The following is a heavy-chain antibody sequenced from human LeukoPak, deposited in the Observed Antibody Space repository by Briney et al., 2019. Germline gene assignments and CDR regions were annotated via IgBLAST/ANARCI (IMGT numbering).Heavy chain of an antibody. V-gene: IGHV1-18*01. J-gene: IGHJ5*02. CDR3: ARDFAWGSGGAPIDDNWLDP. D-gene: IGHD7-27*01. CDR1: GYIVSNYG. CDR2: ISGHSGNT. Sequence: ASVKVSCKSSGYIVSNYGITWVRQAPGHGLEWMGWISGHSGNTNYAQKFQDRATMTTDTSTSTAYMELRSLRFDDTAVYYCARDFAWGSGGAPIDDNWLDPWGQGILVTVSS.